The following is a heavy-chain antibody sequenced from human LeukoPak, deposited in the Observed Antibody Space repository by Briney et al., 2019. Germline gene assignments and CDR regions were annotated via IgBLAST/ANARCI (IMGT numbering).Heavy chain of an antibody. CDR1: GFTFSSYG. V-gene: IGHV3-30*18. D-gene: IGHD4-11*01. Sequence: QPGRSLRLSCAASGFTFSSYGMHWVRQAPGKGLEWVAVISYDGSNKYYADSVKGRFTISRDNSKNTLYLQMNSLRAEDTAVYYCANTVISAFDIWGQGTTVTVSS. CDR2: ISYDGSNK. CDR3: ANTVISAFDI. J-gene: IGHJ3*02.